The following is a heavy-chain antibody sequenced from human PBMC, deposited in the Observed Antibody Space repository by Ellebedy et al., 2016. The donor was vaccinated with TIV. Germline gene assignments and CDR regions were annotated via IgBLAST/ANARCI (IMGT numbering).Heavy chain of an antibody. CDR2: IKRNADGGAT. CDR1: GFSFTNAW. J-gene: IGHJ4*02. Sequence: GESLKISCAASGFSFTNAWMNWVRQAPGKGLEWVGRIKRNADGGATDYAAPVKGRFTISRDDSKNTLFLHMNNLDTEETGVYDCTTDQWELYFWGQGTLVTVSS. D-gene: IGHD1-26*01. V-gene: IGHV3-15*01. CDR3: TTDQWELYF.